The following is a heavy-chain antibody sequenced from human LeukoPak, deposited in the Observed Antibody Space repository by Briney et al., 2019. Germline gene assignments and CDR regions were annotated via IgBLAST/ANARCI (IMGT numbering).Heavy chain of an antibody. D-gene: IGHD3-10*01. V-gene: IGHV6-1*01. Sequence: SQTLSLTCAISGDSVSSNSAAWNWIRQSPSRGLEWLGRTYYRSKWYNDYAVSVKSRITINPDTSKNQFSLQLNSVTPEDTAVYYCARNPYYYGSGGDNPTYYFDYWGQGTLITVSS. CDR3: ARNPYYYGSGGDNPTYYFDY. CDR2: TYYRSKWYN. J-gene: IGHJ4*02. CDR1: GDSVSSNSAA.